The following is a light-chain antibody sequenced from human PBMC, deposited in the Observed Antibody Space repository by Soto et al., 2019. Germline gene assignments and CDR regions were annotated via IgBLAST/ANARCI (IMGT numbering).Light chain of an antibody. V-gene: IGKV3-20*01. Sequence: EIVFTQSPGTLSFSPGERATLPCRASQSVGSYLAWYQQKPGQAPRLLISDTSSRATGIPDRFSGSGSGTDFTLTISRLQPEDFAVYYCQQYRSSPLTFGGGTKVDIK. CDR2: DTS. CDR1: QSVGSY. J-gene: IGKJ4*01. CDR3: QQYRSSPLT.